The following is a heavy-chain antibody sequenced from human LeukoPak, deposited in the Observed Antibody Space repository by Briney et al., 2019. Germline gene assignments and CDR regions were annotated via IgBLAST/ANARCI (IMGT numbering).Heavy chain of an antibody. Sequence: GGSLRLSCAASGFTFSSYSMNWVRQAPGKGLEWVSSISSSSSYIYYADSVKGRFTISRDNAKNSLYLQMNSLRAEDTAVYYCARDQREYYYGMDVWGQGTTVTVSS. CDR3: ARDQREYYYGMDV. CDR1: GFTFSSYS. V-gene: IGHV3-21*01. J-gene: IGHJ6*02. CDR2: ISSSSSYI.